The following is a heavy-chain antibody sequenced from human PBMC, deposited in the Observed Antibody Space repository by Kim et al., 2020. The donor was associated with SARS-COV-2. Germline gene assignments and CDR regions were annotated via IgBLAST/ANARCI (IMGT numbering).Heavy chain of an antibody. CDR3: ARAGKWGDSSGYCFDY. CDR2: INPSGGST. J-gene: IGHJ4*02. V-gene: IGHV1-46*01. D-gene: IGHD3-22*01. Sequence: ASVKVSCKASGYTFTSYYMHWVRQAPGQGLEWMGIINPSGGSTSYAQKFQGRVTMTRDTSTSTVYMELSSLRSEDTAVYYCARAGKWGDSSGYCFDYWGQGTLVTVSS. CDR1: GYTFTSYY.